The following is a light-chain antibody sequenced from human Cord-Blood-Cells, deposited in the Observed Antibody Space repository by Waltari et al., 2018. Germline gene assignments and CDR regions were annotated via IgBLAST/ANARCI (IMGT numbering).Light chain of an antibody. CDR3: QQIYSYPIT. J-gene: IGKJ4*01. CDR2: AAS. V-gene: IGKV1-9*01. CDR1: QSISSY. Sequence: IQLTQSPSSLSASVGDRVTLTCRASQSISSYLPWYQQKPGKAPKLLIYAASTLQSGVPSRFSGSGSGTDFTLTISSLQPEDFATYYCQQIYSYPITFGGGTKVEIK.